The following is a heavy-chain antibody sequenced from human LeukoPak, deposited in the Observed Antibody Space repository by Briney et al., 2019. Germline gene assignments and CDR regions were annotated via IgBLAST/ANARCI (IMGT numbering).Heavy chain of an antibody. CDR2: IDSDGTGT. J-gene: IGHJ5*02. CDR1: GFTFSSYW. V-gene: IGHV3-74*01. D-gene: IGHD2-21*01. Sequence: PGGSLRLSCAASGFTFSSYWMHWVRQGPGKGLGWVSRIDSDGTGTIYADSVRGRVTIPRDNAKNTMYLQMNSLRAEDTAVYYCTREGLDPWGQGTLVTVCS. CDR3: TREGLDP.